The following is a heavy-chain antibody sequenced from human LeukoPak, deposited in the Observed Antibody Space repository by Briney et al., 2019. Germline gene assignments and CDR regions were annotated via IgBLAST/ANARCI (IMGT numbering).Heavy chain of an antibody. CDR1: GGSISSYY. Sequence: SETLSLTCTVSGGSISSYYWSWIRQPPGKGLEWIGYIYYSGSTNYNPSLQSRVTISVDTSKNQFSLKLSSVTAADTAVYYCARAPGGVPAAHFDYWGQGTLSPSPQ. D-gene: IGHD2-2*01. V-gene: IGHV4-59*01. CDR3: ARAPGGVPAAHFDY. J-gene: IGHJ4*02. CDR2: IYYSGST.